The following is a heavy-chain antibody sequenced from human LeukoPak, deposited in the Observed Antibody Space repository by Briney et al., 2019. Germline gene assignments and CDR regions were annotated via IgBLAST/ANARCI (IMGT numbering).Heavy chain of an antibody. D-gene: IGHD3-22*01. CDR3: ARSRYYHDSSSYYGFDH. J-gene: IGHJ4*02. CDR1: GGSISSYY. Sequence: SETLSLTCTVSGGSISSYYWSWIRQPVRKGLEWIGRIYTIGNTNYKPSLKSRVTMSVDTPKNQFSLKLSSVTAADTAVYYCARSRYYHDSSSYYGFDHWGQGTLVTVSS. CDR2: IYTIGNT. V-gene: IGHV4-4*07.